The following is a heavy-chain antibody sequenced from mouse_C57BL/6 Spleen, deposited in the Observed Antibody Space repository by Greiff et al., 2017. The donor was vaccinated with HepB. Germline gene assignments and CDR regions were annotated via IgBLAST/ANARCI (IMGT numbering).Heavy chain of an antibody. D-gene: IGHD2-4*01. CDR1: GYAFSSSW. V-gene: IGHV1-82*01. J-gene: IGHJ4*01. CDR3: AREGLRGYAMDY. Sequence: QVQLQQSGPELVKPGASVKISCKASGYAFSSSWMNWVKQRPGKGLEWIGRIYPGDGDTNYNGKFKGKATLTADKSSSTAYMQLSSLTSEDSAVYFCAREGLRGYAMDYWGQGTSVTVSS. CDR2: IYPGDGDT.